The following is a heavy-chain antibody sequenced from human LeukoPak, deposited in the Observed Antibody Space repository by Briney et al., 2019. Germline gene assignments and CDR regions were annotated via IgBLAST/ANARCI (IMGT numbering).Heavy chain of an antibody. Sequence: PSETLSLTCAVYGGSFSDYYWSWIRQPAGKGLEWIGRIYTSGSTNYNPSLKSRVTMSVDTSKNQFSLKPSSVTAADTAVYYCARGSGLSGTYYYDYWGQGTLVTVS. CDR1: GGSFSDYY. V-gene: IGHV4-59*10. CDR3: ARGSGLSGTYYYDY. D-gene: IGHD3-10*01. J-gene: IGHJ4*02. CDR2: IYTSGST.